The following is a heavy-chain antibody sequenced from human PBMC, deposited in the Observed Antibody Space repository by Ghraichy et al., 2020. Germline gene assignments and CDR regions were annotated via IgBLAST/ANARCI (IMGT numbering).Heavy chain of an antibody. J-gene: IGHJ3*02. D-gene: IGHD2-2*01. CDR2: IYYSGST. CDR1: GGSISSYY. Sequence: SETLSLTCTVSGGSISSYYWSWIRQPPGKGLEWIGYIYYSGSTNYNPSLKSRVTISVDTSKNQFSLKLSSVTAADTAVYYCARAHMMMPDYAFDIWGQGTMVTVSS. CDR3: ARAHMMMPDYAFDI. V-gene: IGHV4-59*01.